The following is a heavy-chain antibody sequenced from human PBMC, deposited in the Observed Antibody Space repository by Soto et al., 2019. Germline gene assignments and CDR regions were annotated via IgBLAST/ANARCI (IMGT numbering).Heavy chain of an antibody. V-gene: IGHV1-69*12. CDR2: IIPIFGTA. D-gene: IGHD5-12*01. CDR1: GGTFSSYT. J-gene: IGHJ2*01. CDR3: ARGNHRWLQLWYFDL. Sequence: QVQLVQSGAEVKKPGSSVTVSCKASGGTFSSYTISWVRQAPGQGLEWMGGIIPIFGTANYAQKFQGRVTITADESTSTADMELSSLRSEATAVYYCARGNHRWLQLWYFDLWGRGTLVTVSS.